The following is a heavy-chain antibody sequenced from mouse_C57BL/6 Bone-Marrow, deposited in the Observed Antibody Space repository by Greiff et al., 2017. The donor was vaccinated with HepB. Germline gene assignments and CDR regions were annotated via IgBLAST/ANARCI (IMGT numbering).Heavy chain of an antibody. D-gene: IGHD1-1*01. CDR3: ARENYVWYFDV. V-gene: IGHV1-4*01. CDR2: INPSSGYT. Sequence: QVQLQQSGAELARPGASVKMSCKASGYTFTSYTMHWVKQRPGQGLEWIGYINPSSGYTKYNQKFKDKATLTADKSSSTAYMQLSSLTSEDSAVYFCARENYVWYFDVWGTGTTVTVSS. CDR1: GYTFTSYT. J-gene: IGHJ1*03.